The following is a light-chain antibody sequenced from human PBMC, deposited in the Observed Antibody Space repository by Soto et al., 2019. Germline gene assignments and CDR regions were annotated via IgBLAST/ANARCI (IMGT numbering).Light chain of an antibody. CDR3: QHYDSYSTIT. V-gene: IGKV1-5*03. Sequence: DIQMTQSPSTLSASVGDRVTIACRASQSISAWLAWYQQKPGKAPNLLIYKASTLETGVPSRFSGSGSGTEFTLTISSLQPDDFTTYLCQHYDSYSTITFGQGTRLEIK. CDR1: QSISAW. J-gene: IGKJ5*01. CDR2: KAS.